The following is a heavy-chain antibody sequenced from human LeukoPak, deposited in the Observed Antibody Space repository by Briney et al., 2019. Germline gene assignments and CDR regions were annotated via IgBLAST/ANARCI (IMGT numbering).Heavy chain of an antibody. CDR3: STGPRSLIY. V-gene: IGHV1-8*03. CDR2: MNPNSGNT. CDR1: GYTFTSYD. J-gene: IGHJ4*01. Sequence: ASVKVSCKASGYTFTSYDINWVRQATGQGLEWMGWMNPNSGNTGYAQKFQGRVTITRNTSISTAYMELSSLRPEDTALYYCSTGPRSLIYWGHGTLVTVSS.